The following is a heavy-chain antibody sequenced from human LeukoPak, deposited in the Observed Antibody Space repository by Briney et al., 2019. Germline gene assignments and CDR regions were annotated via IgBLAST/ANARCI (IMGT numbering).Heavy chain of an antibody. CDR1: GGSISSSYYY. Sequence: SETLSLTCTVSGGSISSSYYYWGWIRQPPGKGLEWIGSIYYSGSTYYNPSLKSRVTISVDTSKNQFSLKLRSVTAADTAVYYCARHPNYYDSSGYYKGFDCWGQGTLVTVSS. CDR3: ARHPNYYDSSGYYKGFDC. CDR2: IYYSGST. V-gene: IGHV4-39*01. D-gene: IGHD3-22*01. J-gene: IGHJ4*02.